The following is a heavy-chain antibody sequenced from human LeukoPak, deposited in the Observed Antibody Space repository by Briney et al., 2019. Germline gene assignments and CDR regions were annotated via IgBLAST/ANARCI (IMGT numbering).Heavy chain of an antibody. Sequence: GGSLRLSCAASGFTFSSYGMSWVRQAPGKGLEWVSGLSASGGSTYYADSVKGRFTISRDNSKNTLYLQMNSLRAEDTAVYYCAKKSTTVITYYFDYWGQGTLVTVSS. D-gene: IGHD4-11*01. CDR2: LSASGGST. CDR3: AKKSTTVITYYFDY. CDR1: GFTFSSYG. V-gene: IGHV3-23*01. J-gene: IGHJ4*02.